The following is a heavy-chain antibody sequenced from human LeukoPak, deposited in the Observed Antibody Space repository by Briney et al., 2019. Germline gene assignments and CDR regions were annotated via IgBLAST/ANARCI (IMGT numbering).Heavy chain of an antibody. J-gene: IGHJ4*02. V-gene: IGHV3-23*01. Sequence: GETLRLSCVASGFTFSSHGMNWVRQAPGKGLEWVSGITGSGGNRYYADSVKGRFTISRDNSKNTLYLQMNSLRAEDTAVYYCAKRYLGDEIEVVSVDYWGQGTLVTVSS. D-gene: IGHD3-22*01. CDR2: ITGSGGNR. CDR3: AKRYLGDEIEVVSVDY. CDR1: GFTFSSHG.